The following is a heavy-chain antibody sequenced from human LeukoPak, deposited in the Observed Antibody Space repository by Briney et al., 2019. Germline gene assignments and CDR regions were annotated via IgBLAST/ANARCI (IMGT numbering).Heavy chain of an antibody. CDR3: TRGEKWDFWSGLGFDP. CDR2: INPNSGDT. J-gene: IGHJ5*02. CDR1: GFSFSDYY. V-gene: IGHV1-2*02. D-gene: IGHD3-3*01. Sequence: ASVKVSCKASGFSFSDYYIHWIRQAPGQGLEWMGWINPNSGDTKYAQKFQGRVTMTRDTSISTAYMELSSLRFDDTAVYYCTRGEKWDFWSGLGFDPWGQGTLVTVST.